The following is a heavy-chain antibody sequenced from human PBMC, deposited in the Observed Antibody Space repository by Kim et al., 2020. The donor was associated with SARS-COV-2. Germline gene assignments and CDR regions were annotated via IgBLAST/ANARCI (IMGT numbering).Heavy chain of an antibody. Sequence: SETLSLTCAVYGGSFSGYYWSWIRQPPGKGLEWIGEINHSGSTNYNPSLKSRVTISVDTSKNQFSLKLSSVTAADTAVYYCARKSRSPSRVIVVVIFRFGAFDIWGQGTMVTVSS. CDR3: ARKSRSPSRVIVVVIFRFGAFDI. J-gene: IGHJ3*02. CDR2: INHSGST. D-gene: IGHD3-22*01. CDR1: GGSFSGYY. V-gene: IGHV4-34*01.